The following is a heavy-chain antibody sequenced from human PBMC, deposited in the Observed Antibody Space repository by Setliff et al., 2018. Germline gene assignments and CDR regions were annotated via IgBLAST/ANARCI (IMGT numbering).Heavy chain of an antibody. J-gene: IGHJ4*02. D-gene: IGHD3-22*01. V-gene: IGHV4-4*08. Sequence: SETLSLTCSVSGDSLRNDYWTWIRQPSGKGLEWIGNMHAGGNINYNPSLKSRVTLSLATSKSQFSLNLTSVTAADTAMYYCGRARFYYDDNDFSWGQGTLVTVSS. CDR2: MHAGGNI. CDR3: GRARFYYDDNDFS. CDR1: GDSLRNDY.